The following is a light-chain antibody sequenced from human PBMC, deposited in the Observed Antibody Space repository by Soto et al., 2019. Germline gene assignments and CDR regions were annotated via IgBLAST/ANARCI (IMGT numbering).Light chain of an antibody. CDR1: QGISSW. CDR2: AAS. Sequence: DIKMTQSPWARAASVGGRGNSTCRASQGISSWLAWYQQKPGKAPNLLIYAASSLQSGVPSRFSGSESGTDFTLTISSLQPEDCAIYFCQQANSFPITFGQGTRLEIK. J-gene: IGKJ5*01. V-gene: IGKV1-12*01. CDR3: QQANSFPIT.